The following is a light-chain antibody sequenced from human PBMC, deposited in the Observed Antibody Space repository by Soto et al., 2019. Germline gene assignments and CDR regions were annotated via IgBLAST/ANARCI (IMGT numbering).Light chain of an antibody. CDR1: QSISSW. CDR2: QAS. Sequence: DIQMTQSPSTLSASVGDRVTITCRASQSISSWLAWYQQKPGQAPKLLIYQASRLERGVPSRSSGSGPGTEFTLTINNLRPDDVAADYCQQDNNCAWTFGQGTKVEIK. J-gene: IGKJ1*01. CDR3: QQDNNCAWT. V-gene: IGKV1-5*03.